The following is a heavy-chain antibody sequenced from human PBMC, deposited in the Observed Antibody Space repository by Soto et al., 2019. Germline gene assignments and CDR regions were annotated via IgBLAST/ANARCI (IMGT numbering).Heavy chain of an antibody. V-gene: IGHV4-34*01. J-gene: IGHJ3*02. CDR3: ASYKLVWDAFDI. D-gene: IGHD6-6*01. Sequence: PSETLSLTWAVYGGSFSGYYWSWIRQPPGKGLEWIGEINHSGSTNYNPSLKSRVTISVDTSKNQFSLKLSSVTAADTAVYYCASYKLVWDAFDIWGQGTMVTVSS. CDR1: GGSFSGYY. CDR2: INHSGST.